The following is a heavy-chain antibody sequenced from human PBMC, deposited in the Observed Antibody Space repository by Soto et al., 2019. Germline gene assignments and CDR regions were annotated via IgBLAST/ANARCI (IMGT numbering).Heavy chain of an antibody. CDR2: IVAGSGKT. CDR1: GYTFTSYG. CDR3: AADTLQKAV. V-gene: IGHV1-58*02. D-gene: IGHD3-10*01. J-gene: IGHJ4*02. Sequence: ASVKVACKASGYTFTSYGISWVRQARGQRLEWIGWIVAGSGKTNYAQKLQDRVAITRDTSTGTSYLEMTGLTSADTAAYYCAADTLQKAVWGQGTLVTVSS.